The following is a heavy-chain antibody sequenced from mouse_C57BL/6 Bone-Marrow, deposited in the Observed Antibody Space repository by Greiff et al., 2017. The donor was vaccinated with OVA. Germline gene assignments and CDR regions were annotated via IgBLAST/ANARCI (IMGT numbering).Heavy chain of an antibody. CDR3: ARERGIDY. V-gene: IGHV5-4*01. CDR1: GFTFSSYA. CDR2: ISDGGGYT. J-gene: IGHJ2*01. Sequence: DVKLVESGGGLVKPGGSLKLSCAASGFTFSSYAMSWVRQTPEKRLEWVATISDGGGYTYYPDNVKGRFTISRDNAKNNLYLQMSHLKSEDTAMYYCARERGIDYWGQGTTLTVSA.